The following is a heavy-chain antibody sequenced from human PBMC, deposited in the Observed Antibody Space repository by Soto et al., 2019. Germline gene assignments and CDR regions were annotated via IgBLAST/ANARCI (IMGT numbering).Heavy chain of an antibody. Sequence: QVQLVESGGGVVQPGRSLRLSCAASGFTFSSYGMHWVRQAPGKGLEWVAVISYDGSNKYYADSVKGRFTISRDNSKNTLYLQMNSLRAEDTAVYYCAKDKVIGDSAPPIFDYWGQGTLVTVSS. CDR1: GFTFSSYG. D-gene: IGHD3-16*02. J-gene: IGHJ4*02. V-gene: IGHV3-30*18. CDR2: ISYDGSNK. CDR3: AKDKVIGDSAPPIFDY.